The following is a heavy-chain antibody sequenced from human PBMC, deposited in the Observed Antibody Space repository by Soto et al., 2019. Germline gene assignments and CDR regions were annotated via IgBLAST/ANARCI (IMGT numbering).Heavy chain of an antibody. CDR2: ISYDGSNK. D-gene: IGHD3-3*01. V-gene: IGHV3-30-3*01. CDR1: GFTFSSYA. J-gene: IGHJ4*02. CDR3: ARGDFWSGLDF. Sequence: QVQLVESGGGVVQPGRSLRLSCAASGFTFSSYAMHWVRQAPGKGLEWVAVISYDGSNKYYADSVKGRFTISRDNSKNTLYLQMNSLSAEDTAMDYCARGDFWSGLDFWGQGTLVTVSS.